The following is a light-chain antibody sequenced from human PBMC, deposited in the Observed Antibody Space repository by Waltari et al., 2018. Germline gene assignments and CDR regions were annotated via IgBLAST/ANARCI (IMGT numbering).Light chain of an antibody. CDR2: NDN. V-gene: IGLV1-44*01. CDR1: MSNIGNNP. J-gene: IGLJ3*02. Sequence: QSVLTQPPSASGTPGQRVILSCSGTMSNIGNNPVNWYQQLPGTAPKVLIYNDNQRPWGVPDRFSVSTSGPAASLAIRGRQSDDEDDYYCAARDDSLNVWVFGGGTKVTVL. CDR3: AARDDSLNVWV.